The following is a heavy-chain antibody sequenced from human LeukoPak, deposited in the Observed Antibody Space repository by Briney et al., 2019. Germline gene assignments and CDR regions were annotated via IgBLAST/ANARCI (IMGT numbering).Heavy chain of an antibody. D-gene: IGHD2-2*01. V-gene: IGHV3-66*02. J-gene: IGHJ4*02. Sequence: GGSLRLSCAASGFTVSNNYMSWVRQAPGKGLEWVSVIYNDGRTYRADSVKGRFTISRDNSKNTLYLQMNSLRPEDTAVYYCARDGGLGYCSTTSCALSDWGQGTLVTVSS. CDR1: GFTVSNNY. CDR3: ARDGGLGYCSTTSCALSD. CDR2: IYNDGRT.